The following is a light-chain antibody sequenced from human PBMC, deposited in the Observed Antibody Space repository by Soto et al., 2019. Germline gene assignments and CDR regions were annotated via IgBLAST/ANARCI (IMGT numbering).Light chain of an antibody. Sequence: EIVLTQSPGTLSLSPGERATLSCRASQSVSSDFFAWYQQKSGQAPRLLIYGASSRAAGIPDRFSGSGSGTDFTLAISRLEPEDFAVYYCQQYGRSPRTFGQGTKVEIK. V-gene: IGKV3-20*01. CDR1: QSVSSDF. J-gene: IGKJ1*01. CDR3: QQYGRSPRT. CDR2: GAS.